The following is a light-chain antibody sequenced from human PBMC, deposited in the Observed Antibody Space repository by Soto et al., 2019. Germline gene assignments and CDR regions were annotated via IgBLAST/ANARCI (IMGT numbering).Light chain of an antibody. Sequence: DIQMTQSPSTLSASVGDRVTITCRANQSISDWLAWYQQKPGKAPMLMIYDASNLESGVPSRFSGSGSGTEFTLTIISLQTDDLATDYCQQYNSSPITFGGGTKMEIK. CDR3: QQYNSSPIT. CDR2: DAS. J-gene: IGKJ4*01. CDR1: QSISDW. V-gene: IGKV1-5*01.